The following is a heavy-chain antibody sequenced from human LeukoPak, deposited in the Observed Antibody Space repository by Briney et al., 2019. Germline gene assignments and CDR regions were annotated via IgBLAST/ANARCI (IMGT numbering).Heavy chain of an antibody. CDR3: ASMQVYCSSTSCYDIGMDV. Sequence: VRSLRLSCAASGFTFSSYAMHWVRQAPGKGLEWVAVISYDGSNKYYAGSVKGRFTISRDNSKNTLYLQMHRLRAEDTAVYYCASMQVYCSSTSCYDIGMDVWGEGTTVTVSS. J-gene: IGHJ6*04. V-gene: IGHV3-30-3*01. CDR1: GFTFSSYA. D-gene: IGHD2-2*01. CDR2: ISYDGSNK.